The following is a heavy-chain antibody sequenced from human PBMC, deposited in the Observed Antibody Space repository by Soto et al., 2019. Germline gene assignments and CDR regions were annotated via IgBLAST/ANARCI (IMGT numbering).Heavy chain of an antibody. V-gene: IGHV4-31*03. CDR1: GGSIGSGGYY. CDR2: SYYSGSA. D-gene: IGHD1-7*01. Sequence: TLSLTCTVSGGSIGSGGYYWSWIRQHPGKGLEWIGDSYYSGSAYYNPCRKSRGTISLDTSKNQFSLKLSSVTAADTAAYYCARQTGTIDGMDVWGQGTTVTVS. CDR3: ARQTGTIDGMDV. J-gene: IGHJ6*02.